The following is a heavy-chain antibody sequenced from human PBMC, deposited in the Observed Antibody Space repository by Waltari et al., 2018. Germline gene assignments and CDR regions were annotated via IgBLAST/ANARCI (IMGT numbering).Heavy chain of an antibody. CDR2: IKQDGSEK. D-gene: IGHD2-2*01. V-gene: IGHV3-7*03. J-gene: IGHJ4*02. CDR1: GFTFSSYW. Sequence: EVQLVESGGGLVQPGGSLRLSCAASGFTFSSYWMSWVRQAPGKGLEWVANIKQDGSEKYYVDSVKGRFTISRDNAKNSLYLQMNSLRAEDTAVYYCARSRYCSSTSCQTRFDYWGQGTLVTVSS. CDR3: ARSRYCSSTSCQTRFDY.